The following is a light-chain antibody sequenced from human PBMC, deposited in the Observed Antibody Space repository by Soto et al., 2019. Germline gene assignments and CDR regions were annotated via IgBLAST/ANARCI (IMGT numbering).Light chain of an antibody. V-gene: IGKV1-9*01. CDR1: QGIRRY. J-gene: IGKJ4*01. CDR2: AAS. Sequence: DIQLNQSPSFLSASVGDRVTITCRASQGIRRYLAWYQQKPGKAPNLLIYAASTLQSWVPSRFSGSGSGTEFTLTISSLQPEDFATYYCQQLNSYPLTFGGGTMV. CDR3: QQLNSYPLT.